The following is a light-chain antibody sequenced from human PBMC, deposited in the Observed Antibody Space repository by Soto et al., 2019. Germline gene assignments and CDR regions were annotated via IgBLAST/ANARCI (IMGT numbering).Light chain of an antibody. Sequence: QSALTQPASVSGSPGQSITISCTGTSSDVGGYNYVSWYQQHPGKAPKLMIYDVSNRPSGVSDRFSGSKSGNTASLTISGRQAEDEADYYCSSYTSSSTVVFGGGTKRTVL. CDR1: SSDVGGYNY. J-gene: IGLJ2*01. V-gene: IGLV2-14*01. CDR3: SSYTSSSTVV. CDR2: DVS.